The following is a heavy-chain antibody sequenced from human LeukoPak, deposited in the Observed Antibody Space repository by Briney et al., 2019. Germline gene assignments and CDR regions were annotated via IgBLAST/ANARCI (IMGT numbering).Heavy chain of an antibody. CDR1: GFTFDDYA. CDR2: ISGDGGST. D-gene: IGHD3-3*01. Sequence: PGGSLRLSCAASGFTFDDYAMHWVRQAPGKGLEWVSLISGDGGSTYYADSVKGRFTISRDNSKNSLYLQMNSLRTEDTALYYCAKPQPGYDFWSGYDYFDYWGQGTLVTVSS. V-gene: IGHV3-43*02. J-gene: IGHJ4*02. CDR3: AKPQPGYDFWSGYDYFDY.